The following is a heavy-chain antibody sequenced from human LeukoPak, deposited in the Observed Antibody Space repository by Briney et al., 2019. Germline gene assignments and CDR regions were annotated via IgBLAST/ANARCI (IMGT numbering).Heavy chain of an antibody. Sequence: ASVKVSCKASGYTFTSYDINWVRQATGQGLEWMGWMNPNSGNTGYAQKFQGRVTMTRNTSISTAYMELSSLRSEDTAVYYCARLVGATTYFGYWGQGTLVTVSS. V-gene: IGHV1-8*01. D-gene: IGHD1-26*01. CDR1: GYTFTSYD. CDR3: ARLVGATTYFGY. J-gene: IGHJ4*02. CDR2: MNPNSGNT.